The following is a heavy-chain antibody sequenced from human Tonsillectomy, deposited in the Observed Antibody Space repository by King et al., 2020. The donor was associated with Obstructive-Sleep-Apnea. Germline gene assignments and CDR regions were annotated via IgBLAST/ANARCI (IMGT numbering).Heavy chain of an antibody. J-gene: IGHJ5*01. Sequence: VQLVESGDEVKKPESSGKVSCKASGGTLSSSSIGWVRQATGQGLEWMGAIIPALGTPNYAQRFQGRVTITADESTTTAYMELSSLRAEDTAVYYCARDHCYNGVCYSGRWFDSWGQGTLVTVSS. CDR2: IIPALGTP. CDR1: GGTLSSSS. V-gene: IGHV1-69*01. D-gene: IGHD2-8*01. CDR3: ARDHCYNGVCYSGRWFDS.